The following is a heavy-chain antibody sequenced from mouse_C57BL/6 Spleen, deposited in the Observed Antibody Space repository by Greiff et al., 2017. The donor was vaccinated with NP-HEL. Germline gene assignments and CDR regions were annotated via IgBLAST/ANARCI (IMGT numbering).Heavy chain of an antibody. CDR2: IYPRDGST. J-gene: IGHJ4*01. CDR1: GYTFTDHT. CDR3: AKITTVGATGAMDY. D-gene: IGHD1-1*01. Sequence: VQLQQSDAELVKPGASVKISCKVSGYTFTDHTIHWMKQRPEQGLEWIGYIYPRDGSTKYNEKFKGKATLTADKSSSTAYMQLNRLPSEGSAVYFCAKITTVGATGAMDYWGQGTSVTVSS. V-gene: IGHV1-78*01.